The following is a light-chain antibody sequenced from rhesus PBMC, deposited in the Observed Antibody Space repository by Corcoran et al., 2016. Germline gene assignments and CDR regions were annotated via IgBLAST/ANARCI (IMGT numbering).Light chain of an antibody. CDR1: QGITND. CDR2: GSS. V-gene: IGKV1S17*01. Sequence: DIQMTQSPSSLSASVGDRVTFTCRASQGITNDLAWYQQKQGGTPKLLIYGSSNLPGGIPSRFSGSGSGTKFTLTLTCLQPEDFATYYCQHYYNVPYSFGQGTTVEIK. CDR3: QHYYNVPYS. J-gene: IGKJ2*01.